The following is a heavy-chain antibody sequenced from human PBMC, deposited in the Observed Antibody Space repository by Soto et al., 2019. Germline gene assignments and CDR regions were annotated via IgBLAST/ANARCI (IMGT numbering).Heavy chain of an antibody. CDR2: INHSGST. CDR3: ARGRLAVAGNWDFDY. J-gene: IGHJ4*02. CDR1: GGSFSGYY. Sequence: QVQLQQWGAGLLKPSETLSLTCAVCGGSFSGYYWSWIRQPPGKGLEWIGEINHSGSTNYNPSLKSRVTISVDTSKNQFSLKLSSVTAADTAVYYCARGRLAVAGNWDFDYWGQGTLVTVSS. V-gene: IGHV4-34*01. D-gene: IGHD6-19*01.